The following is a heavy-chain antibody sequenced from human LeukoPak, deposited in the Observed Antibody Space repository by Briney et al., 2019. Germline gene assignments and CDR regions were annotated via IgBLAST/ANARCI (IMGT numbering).Heavy chain of an antibody. V-gene: IGHV4-59*01. D-gene: IGHD5-24*01. Sequence: KPSETLSLTCTVSGGSISSYYWSWIRQPPGKGLERIGYIYYSGSTNYNPSLKSRVTISVDTSKNQFSLRLSSVTAADTAVYYCARERRDGYKVYFDYWGQGTLVTVSS. CDR1: GGSISSYY. J-gene: IGHJ4*02. CDR2: IYYSGST. CDR3: ARERRDGYKVYFDY.